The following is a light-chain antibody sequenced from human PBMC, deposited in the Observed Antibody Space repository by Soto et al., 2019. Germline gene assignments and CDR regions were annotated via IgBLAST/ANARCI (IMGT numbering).Light chain of an antibody. CDR1: QSVNNW. Sequence: DLQMTQSPSTVSASVGDTVSIKCRASQSVNNWLACYQLQPGRAPKLLIYDSSTLGSGIPSRFSGSGSGPAFPLTIRRLQLDDFATYFCKQYSTYLTFGKGTRLDIK. CDR3: KQYSTYLT. V-gene: IGKV1-5*01. J-gene: IGKJ1*01. CDR2: DSS.